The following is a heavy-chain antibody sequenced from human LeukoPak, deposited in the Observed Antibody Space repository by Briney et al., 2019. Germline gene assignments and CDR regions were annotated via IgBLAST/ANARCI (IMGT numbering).Heavy chain of an antibody. Sequence: GGSLRLSCAASGFTFSSYWMHWVRQAPGKGLVWVSRINSDGSSTSYADSVKGRFTISRDNAKNTLYLQMNCLRAEDTAVYYCARTLPRTYDFWSGYYPDYYHYGMDVWGQGTTVTVSS. V-gene: IGHV3-74*01. D-gene: IGHD3-3*01. CDR1: GFTFSSYW. CDR3: ARTLPRTYDFWSGYYPDYYHYGMDV. CDR2: INSDGSST. J-gene: IGHJ6*02.